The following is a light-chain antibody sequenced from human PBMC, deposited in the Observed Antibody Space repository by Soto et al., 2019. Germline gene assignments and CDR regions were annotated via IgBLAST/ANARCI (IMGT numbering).Light chain of an antibody. Sequence: EIVLTQSPGTLSLSPGERATLSCRASQSVSSYLAWYQQKPGQAPRLLIYGASSRATGIPARFSGSGSGTDSTLTISRLESEDFAVDYCQQYGRPSTTFGQGTNVVIK. CDR3: QQYGRPSTT. J-gene: IGKJ1*01. CDR1: QSVSSY. V-gene: IGKV3-20*01. CDR2: GAS.